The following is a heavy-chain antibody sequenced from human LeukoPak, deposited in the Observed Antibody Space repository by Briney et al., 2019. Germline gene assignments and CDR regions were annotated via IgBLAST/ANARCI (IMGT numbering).Heavy chain of an antibody. D-gene: IGHD3-3*02. CDR2: ISSTSSYI. V-gene: IGHV3-21*01. J-gene: IGHJ3*02. CDR3: ARLLRGGISGYACDI. Sequence: PGGSLRLSCAASGFTFSSYSMNWVRQAPGKGLEWVSSISSTSSYIYYADSLKGRFTISRDNAKNSLYLQMNSPRAEDTAVYYCARLLRGGISGYACDIWGQGTMVTVSS. CDR1: GFTFSSYS.